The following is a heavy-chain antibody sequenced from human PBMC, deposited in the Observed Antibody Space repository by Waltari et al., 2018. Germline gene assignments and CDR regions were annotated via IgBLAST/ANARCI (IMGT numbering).Heavy chain of an antibody. CDR1: GSSFSTYG. J-gene: IGHJ4*02. Sequence: QVKLVESGGGVVQPGKSLRLSCAASGSSFSTYGMHWVRQAPGKGLEWVAHIWSDGNDKYYADAVTGRFTISRDNSKNTLFLEMNSLRAEDTAVYYCAKDYDSSGYNPPQSGYFDYWGQGTLVTVSS. V-gene: IGHV3-33*06. D-gene: IGHD3-22*01. CDR2: IWSDGNDK. CDR3: AKDYDSSGYNPPQSGYFDY.